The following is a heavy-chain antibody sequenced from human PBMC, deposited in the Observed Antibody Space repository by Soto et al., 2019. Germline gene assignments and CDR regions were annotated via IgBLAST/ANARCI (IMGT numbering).Heavy chain of an antibody. J-gene: IGHJ6*02. CDR3: ARGLRASFGVRLSYYYYGMDV. Sequence: PSETLSLTCTIYGGSFSDYYRGWIRQPPGQGLEWIAEISNSGSTNYNPSLKSRVTISVDTSKNQFSLKMSSVTAADTAVYYCARGLRASFGVRLSYYYYGMDVWGQGTTVTVSS. V-gene: IGHV4-34*01. CDR2: ISNSGST. D-gene: IGHD3-10*01. CDR1: GGSFSDYY.